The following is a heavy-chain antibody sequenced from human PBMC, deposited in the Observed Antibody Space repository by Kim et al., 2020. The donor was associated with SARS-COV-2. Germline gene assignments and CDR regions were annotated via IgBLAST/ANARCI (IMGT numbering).Heavy chain of an antibody. J-gene: IGHJ5*02. CDR1: GFTFSSYS. CDR2: ISSSSSTI. CDR3: ASEWSSKARGNWFDP. V-gene: IGHV3-48*02. Sequence: GGSLRLSCAASGFTFSSYSMNWVRQAPGKGLEWVSYISSSSSTIYYADSVKGRFTISRDNAKNSLYLQMNSLRDEDTAVYYCASEWSSKARGNWFDPWGQGTLVTVSS. D-gene: IGHD6-13*01.